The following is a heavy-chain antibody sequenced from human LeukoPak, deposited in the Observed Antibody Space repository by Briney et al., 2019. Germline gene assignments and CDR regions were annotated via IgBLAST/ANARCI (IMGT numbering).Heavy chain of an antibody. CDR3: AKPTATLRYFDWLPRDGDY. CDR1: GFTFSSYG. CDR2: ISYDGSNK. D-gene: IGHD3-9*01. V-gene: IGHV3-30*18. Sequence: GGSLRLSCAASGFTFSSYGMHWVRQAPGKGLEWVAVISYDGSNKYYADSVKGRFTISRDNSKNTLYLQMNSLRAEDTAVYYCAKPTATLRYFDWLPRDGDYWGQGTLVTVSS. J-gene: IGHJ4*02.